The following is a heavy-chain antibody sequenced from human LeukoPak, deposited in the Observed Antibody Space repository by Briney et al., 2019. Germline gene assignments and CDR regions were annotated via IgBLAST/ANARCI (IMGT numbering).Heavy chain of an antibody. CDR3: ARAELLWFGELKYNWFDP. D-gene: IGHD3-10*01. Sequence: GASVKVSCKASGGTFSSYAISWVRQAPGQGLEWMGGIITIFGTANYAQKFQGRVTITADKSTSTAHMELSSLRSEDTAVYYCARAELLWFGELKYNWFDPWGQGTLVTVSS. J-gene: IGHJ5*02. CDR1: GGTFSSYA. CDR2: IITIFGTA. V-gene: IGHV1-69*06.